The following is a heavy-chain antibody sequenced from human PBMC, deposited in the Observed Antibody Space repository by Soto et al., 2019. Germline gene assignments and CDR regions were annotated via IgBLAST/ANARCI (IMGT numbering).Heavy chain of an antibody. CDR1: GLTFSSYS. J-gene: IGHJ4*02. CDR3: ARDYLSSIAAPYFDY. Sequence: GGSLRLSCAASGLTFSSYSMNWVRQAPGKGLEWVSSISSSSSYIYYADSVKGRFTISRDNAKNSLYLQMNSLRAEDTAVYYCARDYLSSIAAPYFDYWGQGTLVTAPQ. D-gene: IGHD6-6*01. CDR2: ISSSSSYI. V-gene: IGHV3-21*01.